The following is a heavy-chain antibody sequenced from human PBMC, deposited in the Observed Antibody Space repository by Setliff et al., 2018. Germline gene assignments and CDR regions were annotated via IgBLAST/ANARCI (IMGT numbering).Heavy chain of an antibody. CDR3: AKERRIYSYAIDY. D-gene: IGHD5-18*01. J-gene: IGHJ4*02. Sequence: GGSLRLSCAASGFTFSTYYMHWVRQPPGKGLEWVAFVHYDGVNKHYRDSVKGRFTISRDNSKKTLYLQMNSLRAEDTAVYYCAKERRIYSYAIDYWGQGTLVTVSS. CDR1: GFTFSTYY. V-gene: IGHV3-30*02. CDR2: VHYDGVNK.